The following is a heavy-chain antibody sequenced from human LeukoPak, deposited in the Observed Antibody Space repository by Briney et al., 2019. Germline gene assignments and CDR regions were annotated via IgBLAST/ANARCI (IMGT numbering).Heavy chain of an antibody. CDR2: ISDSGGDT. CDR1: GFTFRIYA. V-gene: IGHV3-23*01. Sequence: GGSLRLSCAASGFTFRIYAMSWVRQAPGEGLEWASAISDSGGDTYHADSVKGRFTISRDNSKNTLYLQMSSLRVEDSAIYYCAKGSADGRPYFFDYWGQGILVTVSS. D-gene: IGHD2-15*01. J-gene: IGHJ4*02. CDR3: AKGSADGRPYFFDY.